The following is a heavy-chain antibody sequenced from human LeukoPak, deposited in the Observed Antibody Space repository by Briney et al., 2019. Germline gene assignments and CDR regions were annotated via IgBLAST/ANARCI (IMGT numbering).Heavy chain of an antibody. CDR1: GGSISSYY. V-gene: IGHV4-4*07. Sequence: PSETLSLTCTVSGGSISSYYWSWIRQPAGKGLEWIGRIFSTGSTNYNPSLKSRVTMSVDTSKNQFSLKLSSVTAADTAVYYCASGGYDILTGEKRDYWGQGTLVTVSS. CDR3: ASGGYDILTGEKRDY. J-gene: IGHJ4*02. D-gene: IGHD3-9*01. CDR2: IFSTGST.